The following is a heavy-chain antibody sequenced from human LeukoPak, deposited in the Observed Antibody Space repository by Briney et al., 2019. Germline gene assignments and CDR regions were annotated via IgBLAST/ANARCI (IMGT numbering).Heavy chain of an antibody. J-gene: IGHJ3*02. CDR1: GYTFTGYY. Sequence: ASVKVSYKASGYTFTGYYMHWVRQAPGQGLEWMGWINPNSGGTNYAQKFQGRVTMTRDTSISTAYMELSRLRSDDTAVYYCARDNLYSYGYGNAFDIWGQGTMVTVSS. V-gene: IGHV1-2*02. CDR3: ARDNLYSYGYGNAFDI. CDR2: INPNSGGT. D-gene: IGHD5-18*01.